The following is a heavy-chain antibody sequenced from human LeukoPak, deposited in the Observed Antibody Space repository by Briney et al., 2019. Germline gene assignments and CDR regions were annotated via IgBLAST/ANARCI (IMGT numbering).Heavy chain of an antibody. CDR3: ARTPSYCSGGTCYLSHYFDY. D-gene: IGHD2-15*01. CDR1: GFTFDDYA. CDR2: ISWNSGSI. V-gene: IGHV3-9*01. J-gene: IGHJ4*02. Sequence: PGGSLRLSCAASGFTFDDYAMHWVRQAPGKGLEWVSGISWNSGSIGYADSVKGRFTISRDNAKNSLYLQMNSLRAEDTASYYCARTPSYCSGGTCYLSHYFDYWGQGTLATVSS.